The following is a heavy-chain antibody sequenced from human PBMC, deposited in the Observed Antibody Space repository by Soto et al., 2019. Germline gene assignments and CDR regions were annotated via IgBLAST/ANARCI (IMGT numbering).Heavy chain of an antibody. D-gene: IGHD3-22*01. CDR3: ARGQYYYDSSGYLD. J-gene: IGHJ4*02. CDR1: GFTFSSYS. CDR2: ISSSSSTI. Sequence: PGGSLRLSCAASGFTFSSYSMNWVRQAPGKGLEWVSYISSSSSTIYYADSVKGRFTISRDNAKNSLYLQMNSLRDEDTAVYYCARGQYYYDSSGYLDWGQGTLVTVSS. V-gene: IGHV3-48*02.